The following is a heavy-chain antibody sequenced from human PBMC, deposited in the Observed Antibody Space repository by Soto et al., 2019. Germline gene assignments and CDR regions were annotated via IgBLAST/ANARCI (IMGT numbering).Heavy chain of an antibody. J-gene: IGHJ4*02. CDR3: ARVITMVRGVINPHFDY. CDR2: INHSGST. V-gene: IGHV4-34*01. D-gene: IGHD3-10*01. Sequence: QVQLQQWGAGLLKPSETLSLTCAVYGGSFSGYYWSWIRQPPGKGLAWIGEINHSGSTNYNPSLKSRVTIAVDTAKNQFSLKLSSVTAADAAVYYCARVITMVRGVINPHFDYWGQGTLVTVSS. CDR1: GGSFSGYY.